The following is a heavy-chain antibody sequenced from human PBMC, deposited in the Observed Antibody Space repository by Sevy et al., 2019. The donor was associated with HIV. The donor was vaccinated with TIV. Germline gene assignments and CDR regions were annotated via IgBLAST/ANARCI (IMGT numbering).Heavy chain of an antibody. J-gene: IGHJ3*02. CDR1: GLTFSSYA. D-gene: IGHD6-13*01. Sequence: GGSLRLSCAASGLTFSSYAMSWVRQAPGKGLEWVSAISGSGGSTYYADSVKGRSTISRDTSKNTLYLQMNSLRAEDTAVYYCAKAGYSSSRVAFDIWGQGTMVTVSS. CDR3: AKAGYSSSRVAFDI. V-gene: IGHV3-23*01. CDR2: ISGSGGST.